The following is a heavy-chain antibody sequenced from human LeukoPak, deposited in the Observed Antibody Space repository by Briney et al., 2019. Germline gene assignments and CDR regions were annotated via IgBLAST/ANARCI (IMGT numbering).Heavy chain of an antibody. CDR2: INTSGST. Sequence: SETLSLTCAVSGGSISSYYWSWIRQPAGKGLEWIGRINTSGSTNYNPSLKSRVTMSVDTSKNQFSLKLSSVHAADTAVYYCARERATVADYWGQGTLVTVSS. V-gene: IGHV4-4*07. J-gene: IGHJ4*02. CDR1: GGSISSYY. D-gene: IGHD4-23*01. CDR3: ARERATVADY.